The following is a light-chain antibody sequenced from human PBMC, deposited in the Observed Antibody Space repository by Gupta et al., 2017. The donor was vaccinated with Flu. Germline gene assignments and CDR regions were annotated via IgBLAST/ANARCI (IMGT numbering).Light chain of an antibody. V-gene: IGKV1-39*01. CDR3: QQCYSFPLA. J-gene: IGKJ4*01. CDR1: QSISSF. CDR2: TSS. Sequence: PPLLSAAVGGRVTITCRASQSISSFLKWYQQKPGKAPKLLMHTSSSLQGGVPSRFSGSGAGTEFTLTISRLQHDDFATYCCQQCYSFPLAFGGGTKVEIK.